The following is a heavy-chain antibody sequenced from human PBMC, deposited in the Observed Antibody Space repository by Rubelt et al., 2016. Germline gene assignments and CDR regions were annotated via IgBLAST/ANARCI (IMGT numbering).Heavy chain of an antibody. CDR2: INPNSGGT. CDR3: ANLVGYTASDY. CDR1: GYTFTGYY. Sequence: QVQLVQSGAEVKKPGASVKVSCKASGYTFTGYYMHWVRQAPGQGLEWMGWINPNSGGTNYAHKFQGRVAMTRGTSISTAYMELGRLGSDDTAVYYCANLVGYTASDYWGQGTLVTVSS. J-gene: IGHJ4*02. D-gene: IGHD2-8*02. V-gene: IGHV1-2*07.